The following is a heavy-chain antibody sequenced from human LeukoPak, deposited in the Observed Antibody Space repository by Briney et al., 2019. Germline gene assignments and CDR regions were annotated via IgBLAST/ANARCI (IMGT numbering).Heavy chain of an antibody. CDR2: ISAYNGNT. Sequence: ASVKVSCKASGYTFTGYYMHWVRQAPGQGLEWMGWISAYNGNTNYAQKLQGRVTMTTDTSTSTAYMELRSLRSDDTAVYYCASLGPSGSYYGGFDYWGQGTLVTVSS. CDR3: ASLGPSGSYYGGFDY. CDR1: GYTFTGYY. J-gene: IGHJ4*02. V-gene: IGHV1-18*04. D-gene: IGHD1-26*01.